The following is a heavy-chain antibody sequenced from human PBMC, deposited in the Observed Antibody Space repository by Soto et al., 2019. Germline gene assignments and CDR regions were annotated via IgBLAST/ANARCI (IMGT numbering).Heavy chain of an antibody. D-gene: IGHD3-16*01. Sequence: QVQLQESGPGLVKPSETLSLTCTVSGGSISSYYWSWIRQPPGKGLEWIGYIYYSGSTNYNPSLKSRVTISVDTSKNQFSLKLSSVTAADTAVYYCARRTRDYAFGYYYYMDVWGKGTTVTVSS. V-gene: IGHV4-59*08. CDR1: GGSISSYY. J-gene: IGHJ6*03. CDR2: IYYSGST. CDR3: ARRTRDYAFGYYYYMDV.